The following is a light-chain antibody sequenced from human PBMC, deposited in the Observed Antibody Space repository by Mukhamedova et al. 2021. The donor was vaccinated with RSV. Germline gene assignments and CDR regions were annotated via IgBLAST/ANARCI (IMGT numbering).Light chain of an antibody. V-gene: IGLV2-23*01. Sequence: GTSTDIGSYSLVSWYQQHPGKAPKLIIYEGSQRPSGVSDRFSGSKSGYTASLTISGLQPEDEAQYYCCSYAGSSTFWLFGGGT. CDR1: STDIGSYSL. J-gene: IGLJ3*02. CDR2: EGS. CDR3: CSYAGSSTFWL.